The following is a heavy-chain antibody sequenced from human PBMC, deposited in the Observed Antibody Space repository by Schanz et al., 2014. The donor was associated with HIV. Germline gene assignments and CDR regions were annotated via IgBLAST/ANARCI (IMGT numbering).Heavy chain of an antibody. CDR2: IVPIFGTT. J-gene: IGHJ6*02. D-gene: IGHD6-13*01. Sequence: QVQLVQSGAEVKKPGSSVKVSCKTLGGTFRTYAVSWVRQAPGQGLEWMGGIVPIFGTTNYAQRFQGRVSITADESTSTAYMELSGLRSEDTAVYYCASDLSVYSSSSSVWGQGTTVTVSS. CDR1: GGTFRTYA. V-gene: IGHV1-69*01. CDR3: ASDLSVYSSSSSV.